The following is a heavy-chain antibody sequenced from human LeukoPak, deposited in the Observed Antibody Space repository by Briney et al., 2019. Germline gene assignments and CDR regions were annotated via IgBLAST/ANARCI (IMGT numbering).Heavy chain of an antibody. D-gene: IGHD1-26*01. J-gene: IGHJ4*02. CDR3: ARGDSGSHYDENYFDY. CDR1: GGSISSYY. Sequence: SETLSLTCTVSGGSISSYYWSWIRQPPGKGLEWIGYIYYSGSTNYNPSLKSRVTISVDTSKNQFSLKLSSVTAADTAVYYCARGDSGSHYDENYFDYWGQGTLVTVSS. CDR2: IYYSGST. V-gene: IGHV4-59*01.